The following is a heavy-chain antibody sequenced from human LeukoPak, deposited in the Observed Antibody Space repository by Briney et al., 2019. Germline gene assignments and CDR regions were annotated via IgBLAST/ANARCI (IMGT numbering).Heavy chain of an antibody. D-gene: IGHD3-10*01. V-gene: IGHV4-30-2*01. Sequence: KPSETLSLTCAVPGGSISSGGYSWSWIRQPPGKGLEWIGYIYHSGSTYYNPSLKSRVTISVDRSKNQFSLKLSSVTAADTAVYYCAIVGLLGYFDYWGQGTLVTVSS. J-gene: IGHJ4*02. CDR3: AIVGLLGYFDY. CDR1: GGSISSGGYS. CDR2: IYHSGST.